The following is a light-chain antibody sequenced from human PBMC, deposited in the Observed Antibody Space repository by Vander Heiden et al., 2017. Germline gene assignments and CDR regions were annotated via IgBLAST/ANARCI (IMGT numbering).Light chain of an antibody. Sequence: DIQMTESPSSLSASVGDRVTITCRASQGISNYLAWYQQKPGKGPKLLIYAASTLQSGVPSRFSGSGSGTDFTLTISSLQPEDVATYYCQKDNSAPLGTFGQGTKVEIK. CDR2: AAS. CDR3: QKDNSAPLGT. CDR1: QGISNY. J-gene: IGKJ1*01. V-gene: IGKV1-27*01.